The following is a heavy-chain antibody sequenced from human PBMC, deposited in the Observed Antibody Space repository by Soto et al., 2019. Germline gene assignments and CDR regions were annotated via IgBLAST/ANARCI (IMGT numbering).Heavy chain of an antibody. CDR2: IKQDGSEK. D-gene: IGHD4-17*01. J-gene: IGHJ4*02. CDR1: GFTFSSYW. V-gene: IGHV3-7*01. Sequence: GGSLRLSCAASGFTFSSYWMSWVRQAPGKGLEWVANIKQDGSEKYYVDSVKGRFTISRDNAKNSLYLQMNSLRAEDTAVYYCVKGRYGDYDFDYWGQGTLVTVSS. CDR3: VKGRYGDYDFDY.